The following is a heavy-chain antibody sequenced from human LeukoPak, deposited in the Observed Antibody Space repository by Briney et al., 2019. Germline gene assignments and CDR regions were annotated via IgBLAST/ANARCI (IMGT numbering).Heavy chain of an antibody. CDR2: ISVSGNT. J-gene: IGHJ6*03. D-gene: IGHD6-13*01. V-gene: IGHV3-23*01. CDR1: GFTLSSYA. Sequence: GGSLRLSCAASGFTLSSYAMSWVRQAPGKGLEWVSAISVSGNTYHADSVKGRFTISRDSSKNTLYLQMNRLRAEDAAVYYCAKAAAAGKRGYYYYMDVWGKGTTVTISS. CDR3: AKAAAAGKRGYYYYMDV.